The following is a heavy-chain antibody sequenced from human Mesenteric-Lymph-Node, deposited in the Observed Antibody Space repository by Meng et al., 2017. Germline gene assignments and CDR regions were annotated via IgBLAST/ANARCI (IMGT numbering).Heavy chain of an antibody. J-gene: IGHJ4*02. CDR3: ARDVLGINDSSGYYYKSFDY. Sequence: GGSLRLSCAVSGFTFSSYSMNWVRQAPGKGLEWVSAISGSGGSTYYADSVKGRFTISRDDSKNTLDLQMNSLRFEDTAIYYCARDVLGINDSSGYYYKSFDYWGQGTLVTVSS. D-gene: IGHD3-22*01. V-gene: IGHV3-23*01. CDR1: GFTFSSYS. CDR2: ISGSGGST.